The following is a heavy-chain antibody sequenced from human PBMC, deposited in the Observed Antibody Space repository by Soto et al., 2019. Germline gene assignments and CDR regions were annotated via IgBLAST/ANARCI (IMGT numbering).Heavy chain of an antibody. CDR2: IYYSGCT. Sequence: SETLSLTCTVSGGSTSSYYWSWIRQPPGKGLEWIGYIYYSGCTNYNPSLKSRVTISVDTSKNQFSLKLSSGTAADTAVYYCAGFMLTRGYMDVWGKGTTVTVSS. D-gene: IGHD3-16*01. J-gene: IGHJ6*03. CDR3: AGFMLTRGYMDV. V-gene: IGHV4-59*08. CDR1: GGSTSSYY.